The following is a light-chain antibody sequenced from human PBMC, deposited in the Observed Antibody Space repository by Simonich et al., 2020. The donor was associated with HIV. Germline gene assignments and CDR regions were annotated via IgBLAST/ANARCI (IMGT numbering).Light chain of an antibody. CDR1: QSLLHSDGKTY. V-gene: IGKV2D-29*02. CDR2: EGS. CDR3: MQNLQLPPT. Sequence: DIVMTQTPLSLSVTPGQPASISCQSSQSLLHSDGKTYLSWYLQKPGQSPELLIYEGSNRFSGVPDRFSGSGSGTDFTLKISRVEAEDVGVYYCMQNLQLPPTFGPGTKVDIK. J-gene: IGKJ3*01.